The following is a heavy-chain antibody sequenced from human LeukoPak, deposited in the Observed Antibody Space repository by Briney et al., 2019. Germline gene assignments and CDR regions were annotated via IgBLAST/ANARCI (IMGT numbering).Heavy chain of an antibody. J-gene: IGHJ4*02. V-gene: IGHV4-34*01. Sequence: SETLSLTCAVYGGSFSGYYLSWIRQPPGKGLEWIGEINHSGSTNYNPSLKSRVTISVDTSKNQFSLKLSSVTAADTAVYYCARGIAAAGSRGDYWGQGTLVTVSS. CDR2: INHSGST. CDR3: ARGIAAAGSRGDY. CDR1: GGSFSGYY. D-gene: IGHD6-13*01.